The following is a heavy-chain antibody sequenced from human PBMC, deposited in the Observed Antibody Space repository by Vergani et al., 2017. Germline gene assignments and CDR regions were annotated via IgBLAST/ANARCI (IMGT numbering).Heavy chain of an antibody. D-gene: IGHD6-13*01. J-gene: IGHJ4*02. CDR3: ASDAQQLETLDY. CDR2: ITPIFGTG. V-gene: IGHV1-69*01. CDR1: GGTFSSYA. Sequence: QVQLVQSGAEVKKPGSSVKVSCKASGGTFSSYAISWVRQAPGKGLEWMGGITPIFGTGNYAQKFKGRVPITADESTSTSYMELSSLSSEDTAVYYCASDAQQLETLDYWGQGTLVTVSS.